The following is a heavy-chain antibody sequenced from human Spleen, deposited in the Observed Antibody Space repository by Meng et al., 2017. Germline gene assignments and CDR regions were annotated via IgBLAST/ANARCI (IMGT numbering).Heavy chain of an antibody. CDR1: GYSFTSYW. CDR2: IYPGDSDT. Sequence: GESLKISCKGSGYSFTSYWIGWVRQMPGKGLEWMGIIYPGDSDTRYSPSFQGQVTISADKSISTAYLQWSSLKASDTAMYYCAMTPSASQDACDIWGQGTMVTVSS. J-gene: IGHJ3*02. V-gene: IGHV5-51*01. CDR3: AMTPSASQDACDI.